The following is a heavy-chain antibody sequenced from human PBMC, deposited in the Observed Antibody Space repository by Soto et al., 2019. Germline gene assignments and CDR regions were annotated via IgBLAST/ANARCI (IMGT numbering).Heavy chain of an antibody. CDR2: ISGSGGST. CDR1: GFTFSSYA. D-gene: IGHD3-3*01. V-gene: IGHV3-23*01. CDR3: AKLPEHYDFWSGYYNWFDP. Sequence: GGSLRLSCAASGFTFSSYAMSWVRQAPGKGLEWVSAISGSGGSTYYADSVKGRFTISRDNSKNTLYLQMNSLRAEDTAVYYCAKLPEHYDFWSGYYNWFDPWGQGTLVTVSS. J-gene: IGHJ5*02.